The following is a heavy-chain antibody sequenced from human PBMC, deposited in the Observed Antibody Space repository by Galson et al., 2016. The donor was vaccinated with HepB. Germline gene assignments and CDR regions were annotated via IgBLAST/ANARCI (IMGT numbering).Heavy chain of an antibody. D-gene: IGHD3-3*01. CDR3: ARDSKPSYDFWNYGMDV. Sequence: SLRLSCAASGFTFSSYGMHWVRQAPGKGLEWVAVIWYDGSNKYYADSVKGRFTISRDNSKNTLYLQMNSMRAEDTAAFYCARDSKPSYDFWNYGMDVWGQGTTVTVSS. J-gene: IGHJ6*02. CDR1: GFTFSSYG. V-gene: IGHV3-33*01. CDR2: IWYDGSNK.